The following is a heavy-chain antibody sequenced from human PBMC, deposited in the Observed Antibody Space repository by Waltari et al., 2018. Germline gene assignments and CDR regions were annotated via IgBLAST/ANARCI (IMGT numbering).Heavy chain of an antibody. D-gene: IGHD7-27*01. CDR3: ARHELGISQYYYNMYV. CDR1: GGSFGGYG. J-gene: IGHJ6*03. Sequence: VQLVQSGGEVKTPGSSVKVSCKASGGSFGGYGISWVRQAPGQGLEWMGVIIPIFGIPDLSQKFQDRLTITADESTNTAYMELNSLTSEDTAIYYCARHELGISQYYYNMYVWGQGTTVTISS. CDR2: IIPIFGIP. V-gene: IGHV1-69*12.